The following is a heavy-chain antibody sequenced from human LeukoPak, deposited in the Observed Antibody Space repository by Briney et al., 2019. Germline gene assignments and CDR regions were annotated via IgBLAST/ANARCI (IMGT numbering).Heavy chain of an antibody. CDR1: GFTFSSYS. J-gene: IGHJ6*01. D-gene: IGHD2-2*01. Sequence: GGSLRLSCAASGFTFSSYSMNWVRQAPGKGLEWVAYISSSSSTIYYADSVNGRFTISRDNAKNLLYLQMNSMRAENTAAYYCARDAVCSSTSCYGFSFYYYYGMDVWDKGPRSPSPQ. CDR3: ARDAVCSSTSCYGFSFYYYYGMDV. CDR2: ISSSSSTI. V-gene: IGHV3-48*01.